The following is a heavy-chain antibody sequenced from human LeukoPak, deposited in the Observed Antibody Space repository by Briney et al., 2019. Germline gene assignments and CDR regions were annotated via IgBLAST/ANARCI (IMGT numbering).Heavy chain of an antibody. J-gene: IGHJ4*02. CDR2: IYTSGST. CDR3: ARGKRAGWLQYFDY. D-gene: IGHD5-24*01. CDR1: GGSISSGSYY. V-gene: IGHV4-61*02. Sequence: PSQTLSLTCTVSGGSISSGSYYWSWIRQPAGTGLEWIGRIYTSGSTNYNPSLKSRVTISVDTSKNQFSLKLSSVTAADTAVYYCARGKRAGWLQYFDYWGQGTLVTVSS.